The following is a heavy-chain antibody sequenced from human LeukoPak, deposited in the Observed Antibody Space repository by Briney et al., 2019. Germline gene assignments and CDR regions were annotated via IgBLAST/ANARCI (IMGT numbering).Heavy chain of an antibody. CDR1: GYTFTSYD. D-gene: IGHD4-17*01. CDR2: MNPNSGNT. CDR3: ARLFTGRKNTVTSDY. J-gene: IGHJ4*02. V-gene: IGHV1-8*01. Sequence: GASVKVSCKASGYTFTSYDINWVRQATGQGLEWMGWMNPNSGNTGYAQKFQGRVTMTRSTSISTAYMELSSLRSEDTAVYYCARLFTGRKNTVTSDYWGQGTLVTVSS.